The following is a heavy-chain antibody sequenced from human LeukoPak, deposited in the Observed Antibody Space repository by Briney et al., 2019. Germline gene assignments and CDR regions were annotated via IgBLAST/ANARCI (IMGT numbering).Heavy chain of an antibody. CDR1: GFTFSSYE. CDR2: ISSSGITI. Sequence: GGSPRLSCAASGFTFSSYEMNWVRQAPGKGLEWVSFISSSGITIYYADSVKGRFTISRDNAKNSLYLQMNSLRAEDTAFYYCARGLNLGVVTVDYWGQGTLVTVSS. V-gene: IGHV3-48*03. D-gene: IGHD2-21*02. J-gene: IGHJ4*02. CDR3: ARGLNLGVVTVDY.